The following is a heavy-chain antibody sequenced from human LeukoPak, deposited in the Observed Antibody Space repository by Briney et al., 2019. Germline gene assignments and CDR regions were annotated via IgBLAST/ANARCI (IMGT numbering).Heavy chain of an antibody. CDR3: ARELRRGGKQLGDYFDY. Sequence: ASVKVSCKASGYTFTSNYLHWVRQAPGQGPQWMGRINPSDGSTRYAQKFQGRVTMTRDTSTSTVYMGLSSLRSEDTAVFFCARELRRGGKQLGDYFDYWGQGTLVTVSS. J-gene: IGHJ4*02. V-gene: IGHV1-46*01. D-gene: IGHD1-1*01. CDR2: INPSDGST. CDR1: GYTFTSNY.